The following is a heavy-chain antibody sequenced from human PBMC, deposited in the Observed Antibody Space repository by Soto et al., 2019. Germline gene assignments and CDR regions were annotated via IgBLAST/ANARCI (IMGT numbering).Heavy chain of an antibody. CDR2: INGRSNYK. J-gene: IGHJ4*02. D-gene: IGHD7-27*01. V-gene: IGHV3-21*02. CDR3: VREDGLVGSNSAFDQ. Sequence: VQLVESGGGLVKPGGSLRISCEASGFSFSTYNMNWVRQAPGKGLEWVSSINGRSNYKYYTDSVKGRFTISRDNPKNSLYLQMDSLRVEDTAVYYCVREDGLVGSNSAFDQWGQGTLVIVSS. CDR1: GFSFSTYN.